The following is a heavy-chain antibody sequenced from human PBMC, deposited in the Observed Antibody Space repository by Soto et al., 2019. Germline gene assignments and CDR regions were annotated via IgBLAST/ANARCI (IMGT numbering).Heavy chain of an antibody. D-gene: IGHD3-10*01. CDR1: GGSITNYY. CDR3: ARHGFGPLHGLVDV. V-gene: IGHV4-59*08. CDR2: IQYNGYS. J-gene: IGHJ6*02. Sequence: QVQLQESGPGLVKPSETLSLTCTVSGGSITNYYCSWFRQPPGKGLEWIGYIQYNGYSAYNLSLQTRITMSMETSKTQSSLMVESVTATDTALYYCARHGFGPLHGLVDVWGQGTTVIVSS.